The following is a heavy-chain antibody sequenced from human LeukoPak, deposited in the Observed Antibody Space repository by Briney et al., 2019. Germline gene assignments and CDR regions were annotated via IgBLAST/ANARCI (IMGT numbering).Heavy chain of an antibody. Sequence: SETLSLTCTVSGGSISRYYWSWIRQPPGKGLEWIGYIYYSGSTNYNPPLKCRVTISVDTSKNQFSLKLSSVAAADTAVYYCARADGYCSGGSCYPRAFDIWGQGTMVTVSS. J-gene: IGHJ3*02. D-gene: IGHD2-15*01. CDR3: ARADGYCSGGSCYPRAFDI. CDR1: GGSISRYY. V-gene: IGHV4-59*01. CDR2: IYYSGST.